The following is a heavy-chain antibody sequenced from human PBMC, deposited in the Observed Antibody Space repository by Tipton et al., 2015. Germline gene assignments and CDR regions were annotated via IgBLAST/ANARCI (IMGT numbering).Heavy chain of an antibody. CDR2: IYYTGST. V-gene: IGHV4-61*01. D-gene: IGHD3-9*01. CDR1: GGPVSSANYY. J-gene: IGHJ4*02. CDR3: ARGTGYYDILIGYPPEYYFDS. Sequence: TLYLTCTVSGGPVSSANYYWTWIRQPPGKGLEWIGYIYYTGSTNYNPSLKSRVAVSIDTSKNQFSLKLSSVTAADTALYYCARGTGYYDILIGYPPEYYFDSWGQGTLVTVSS.